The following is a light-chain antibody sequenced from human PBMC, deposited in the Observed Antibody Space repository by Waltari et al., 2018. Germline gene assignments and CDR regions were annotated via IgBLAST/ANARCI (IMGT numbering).Light chain of an antibody. Sequence: DIHMTQSPSSLSASVGDRVTITCRASQSIRTFLNWYQQKPGKAPKFLIYAASNLQSGVPSRFSGSGSGTDFTLTISSLQPEDFATYFCQQSYSAPWTFGHGTKVEIE. CDR1: QSIRTF. J-gene: IGKJ1*01. V-gene: IGKV1-39*01. CDR2: AAS. CDR3: QQSYSAPWT.